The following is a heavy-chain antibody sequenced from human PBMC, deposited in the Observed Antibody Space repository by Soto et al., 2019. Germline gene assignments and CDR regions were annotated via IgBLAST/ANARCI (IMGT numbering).Heavy chain of an antibody. CDR1: GYTFDSYG. Sequence: QVQLVQSGPELKKPGAAVRVSCKASGYTFDSYGLSWVRQAPGQGLEWMGWISTYTGNTDYPQRFQGRVTMDTDTSTSTAYLDLRSLTSDDTAVYYCVSDVSLCSGSFGGYWGQGTLVTVS. D-gene: IGHD3-10*02. V-gene: IGHV1-18*01. CDR2: ISTYTGNT. CDR3: VSDVSLCSGSFGGY. J-gene: IGHJ4*02.